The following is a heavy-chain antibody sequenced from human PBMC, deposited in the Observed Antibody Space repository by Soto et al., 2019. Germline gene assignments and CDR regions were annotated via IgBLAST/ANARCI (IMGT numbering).Heavy chain of an antibody. CDR3: ARARLTYYDDSSGYFPDDY. D-gene: IGHD3-22*01. Sequence: QVQLVQSGAEVKKPGSSVKVSCKASGGTFSSYAISWVRQAPGQGLEWMGGIIPIFGTANYAQKFQGRVTITADESTSTAYMELSSLRSEDTAVYYCARARLTYYDDSSGYFPDDYWGQGTLVTVSS. V-gene: IGHV1-69*01. J-gene: IGHJ4*02. CDR1: GGTFSSYA. CDR2: IIPIFGTA.